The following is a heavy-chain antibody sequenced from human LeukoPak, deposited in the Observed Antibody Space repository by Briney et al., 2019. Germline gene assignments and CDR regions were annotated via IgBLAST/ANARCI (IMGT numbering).Heavy chain of an antibody. J-gene: IGHJ4*02. Sequence: GGSLRLSCAASGFTFSSYGMHWVRQAPGKGLEWVAVIWYDGSNKYYADSVKGRFTISRDNSKNTPYLHMNSLRAEDTAVYYCARDFRPNVYITVVRGPLDYWGQGTLVTVSS. CDR3: ARDFRPNVYITVVRGPLDY. D-gene: IGHD3-10*01. V-gene: IGHV3-33*01. CDR2: IWYDGSNK. CDR1: GFTFSSYG.